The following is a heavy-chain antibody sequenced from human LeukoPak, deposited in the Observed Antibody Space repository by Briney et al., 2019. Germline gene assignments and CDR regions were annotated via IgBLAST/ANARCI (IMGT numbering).Heavy chain of an antibody. CDR3: ARLSGYSSFVLGYNWFDP. D-gene: IGHD6-13*01. V-gene: IGHV5-51*01. CDR2: IYPGDSDT. Sequence: GESLKISCKGSGYSFTSYWIGWVRQMPGKGLEWMGIIYPGDSDTRYSPSFQAQVTISADKSISTAYLQWSSLKASDTAMYYCARLSGYSSFVLGYNWFDPWGQGTLVTVSS. J-gene: IGHJ5*02. CDR1: GYSFTSYW.